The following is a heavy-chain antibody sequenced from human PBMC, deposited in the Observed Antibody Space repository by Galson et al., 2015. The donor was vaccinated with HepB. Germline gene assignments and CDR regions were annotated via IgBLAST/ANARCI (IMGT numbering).Heavy chain of an antibody. CDR2: ISSSSSYI. V-gene: IGHV3-21*01. J-gene: IGHJ4*02. Sequence: SLRLSCAASGFTFSSYSMNWVRQAPGKGLEWVSSISSSSSYIYYADSVKGRFTISRDNAKNSLYLQMNSLRAEDTAVYYCARDPRGGPSSSWTHYFDYWGQGTLVTVSS. D-gene: IGHD6-13*01. CDR3: ARDPRGGPSSSWTHYFDY. CDR1: GFTFSSYS.